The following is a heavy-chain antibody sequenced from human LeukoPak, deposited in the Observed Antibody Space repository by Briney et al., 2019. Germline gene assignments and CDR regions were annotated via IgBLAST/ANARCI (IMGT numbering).Heavy chain of an antibody. CDR3: ARHIPKPTVLKRGYYYYMDV. CDR2: IY. J-gene: IGHJ6*03. Sequence: GESLKISCKGSGYSFTSYWIGWVRQMPGKGLEWMGIIYSPSFQGQVTISADKSITTAYLQWSSLKASDTAMYFCARHIPKPTVLKRGYYYYMDVWGKGTTVTVSS. D-gene: IGHD4-23*01. CDR1: GYSFTSYW. V-gene: IGHV5-51*01.